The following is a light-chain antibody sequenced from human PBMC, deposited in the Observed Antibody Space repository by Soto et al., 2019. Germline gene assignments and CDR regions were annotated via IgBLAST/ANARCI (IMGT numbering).Light chain of an antibody. J-gene: IGKJ1*01. V-gene: IGKV3-20*01. CDR2: GAS. CDR3: QQYGSSPRT. Sequence: EDGFTQSPGTLSWSLATRATLSLRCSRSVSTSSLAWYQQKGGQAPRLLIHGASSRATGIPDRFSGSGSGTDFTLTISRLEPEDFAVYYCQQYGSSPRTFGQGTKVDIK. CDR1: RSVSTSS.